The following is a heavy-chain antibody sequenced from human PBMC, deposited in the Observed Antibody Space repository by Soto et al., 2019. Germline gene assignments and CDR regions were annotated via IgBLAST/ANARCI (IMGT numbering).Heavy chain of an antibody. J-gene: IGHJ4*02. D-gene: IGHD3-10*01. Sequence: ETLSLTCTVSGGSISSYYWSWIRQPPGKGLEWIGSIYYSGSTYYNPSLKSRVTISVDTSKNQFSLKLSSVTAADTAVYYCARQGITMVRGVITYFDYWGQGTLVTV. V-gene: IGHV4-59*05. CDR1: GGSISSYY. CDR3: ARQGITMVRGVITYFDY. CDR2: IYYSGST.